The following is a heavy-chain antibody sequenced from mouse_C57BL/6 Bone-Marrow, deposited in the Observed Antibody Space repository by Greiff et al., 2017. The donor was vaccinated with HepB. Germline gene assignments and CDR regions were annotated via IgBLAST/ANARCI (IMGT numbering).Heavy chain of an antibody. CDR3: ARSYGYPGTWGAMDY. V-gene: IGHV1-61*01. Sequence: QVQLKQPGAELVRPGSSVKLSCKASGYTFTSYWMDWVKQRPGQGLEWIGNIYPSDSETHYNQKFKDKATLTVDKSSSTAYMQLSSLTSEDSAVYYCARSYGYPGTWGAMDYWGQGTSVTVSS. CDR2: IYPSDSET. D-gene: IGHD2-2*01. J-gene: IGHJ4*01. CDR1: GYTFTSYW.